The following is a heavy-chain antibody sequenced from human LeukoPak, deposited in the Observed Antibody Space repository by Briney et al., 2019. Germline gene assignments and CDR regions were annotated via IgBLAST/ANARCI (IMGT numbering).Heavy chain of an antibody. CDR2: IIPFFGTA. D-gene: IGHD3-16*01. V-gene: IGHV1-69*05. J-gene: IGHJ4*02. Sequence: ASVKVSCKASGGTFSSYAISWVRQAPGQGLEWLGRIIPFFGTANYAQKFQGRVTITTDESTSTAYMELSSLRSEDTAVYYCAREGYGYVWGSTKSFDYWGQGTLVTVSS. CDR3: AREGYGYVWGSTKSFDY. CDR1: GGTFSSYA.